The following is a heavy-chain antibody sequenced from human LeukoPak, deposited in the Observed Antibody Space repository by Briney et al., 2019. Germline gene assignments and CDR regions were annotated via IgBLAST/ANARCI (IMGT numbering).Heavy chain of an antibody. D-gene: IGHD3-10*01. J-gene: IGHJ4*02. CDR2: IYTSGSA. CDR3: AREGLWFGELSD. Sequence: SETLSLTCAVSGGSISSYYWSWIRQPAGKGLEWIGRIYTSGSANYNPSLKSRVTMSVDTSKNQFSLKLSSVTAADTAVYYCAREGLWFGELSDWGQGTLVTVSS. V-gene: IGHV4-4*07. CDR1: GGSISSYY.